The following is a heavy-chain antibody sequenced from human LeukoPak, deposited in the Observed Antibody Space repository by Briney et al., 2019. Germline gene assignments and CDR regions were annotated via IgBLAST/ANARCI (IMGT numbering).Heavy chain of an antibody. J-gene: IGHJ4*02. CDR3: ARLGIGWPFDY. D-gene: IGHD6-19*01. CDR2: ISHSGST. V-gene: IGHV4-38-2*01. Sequence: SETLSLPCAVSGYSISSGYYWGWIRQPPGKGPEWIATISHSGSTNYNPSLKSRVTISVDTSKNQFSLKLSSMTAADTAVYYCARLGIGWPFDYWGQGTLVTVSS. CDR1: GYSISSGYY.